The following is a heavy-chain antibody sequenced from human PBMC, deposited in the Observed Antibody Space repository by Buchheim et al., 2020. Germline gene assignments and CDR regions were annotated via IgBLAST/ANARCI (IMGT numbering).Heavy chain of an antibody. D-gene: IGHD3-22*01. CDR3: ARESPNSYVTSGWSDY. V-gene: IGHV3-7*01. CDR1: GFTFSGYW. CDR2: IKQDGSEK. Sequence: EVQLVESGGGLVQPGGSLRLSCAASGFTFSGYWMSWVRQAPGKGLEWVANIKQDGSEKYYVDSLKGRFTISRDNAKNSLYLQMNSLRAEDTAVYYCARESPNSYVTSGWSDYWGQGTL. J-gene: IGHJ4*02.